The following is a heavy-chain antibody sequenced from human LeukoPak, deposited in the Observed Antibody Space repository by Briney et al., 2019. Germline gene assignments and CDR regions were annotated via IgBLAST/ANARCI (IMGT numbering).Heavy chain of an antibody. J-gene: IGHJ4*02. V-gene: IGHV4-34*01. CDR2: INHSGST. Sequence: SETLSLTCAVYGGSFSGYYWSWIRQPPGKGLEWIGEINHSGSTNYNPSLRSRVTISVDTSKNQFSLKLSSVTAADTAVYYCERRSTVVVPAAPFDYWGQGTLVTVSS. CDR1: GGSFSGYY. CDR3: ERRSTVVVPAAPFDY. D-gene: IGHD2-2*01.